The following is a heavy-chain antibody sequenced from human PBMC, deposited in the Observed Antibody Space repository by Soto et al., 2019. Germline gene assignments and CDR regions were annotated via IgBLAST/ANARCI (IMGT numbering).Heavy chain of an antibody. Sequence: QVQLVQSGGEVKKPGASVKVSCKASGYTFTNYGISWVRQAPGHGLEWMGWINVYNGNTKYAQKVQGRVTMTTDTSTSTAYMELRSLRSDDTAVYYCARGVGSGSYYNQYNWFDPWGQGTLVTVSS. CDR3: ARGVGSGSYYNQYNWFDP. V-gene: IGHV1-18*01. CDR1: GYTFTNYG. CDR2: INVYNGNT. J-gene: IGHJ5*02. D-gene: IGHD3-10*01.